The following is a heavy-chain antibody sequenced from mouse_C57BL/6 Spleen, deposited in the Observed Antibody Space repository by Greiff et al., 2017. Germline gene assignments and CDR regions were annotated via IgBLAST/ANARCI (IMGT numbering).Heavy chain of an antibody. Sequence: DVTLVESGGGLVQPGGSMKLSCAASGFTFSDAWMDWVRQSPEKGLEWVAEIRNKANNHATYYAESVKGRFTISRDDSKSSVYLQMNSLRAEDTGIYYCTRRQFDYDEGAYWGQGTLVTVSA. J-gene: IGHJ3*01. CDR2: IRNKANNHAT. D-gene: IGHD2-4*01. CDR3: TRRQFDYDEGAY. V-gene: IGHV6-6*01. CDR1: GFTFSDAW.